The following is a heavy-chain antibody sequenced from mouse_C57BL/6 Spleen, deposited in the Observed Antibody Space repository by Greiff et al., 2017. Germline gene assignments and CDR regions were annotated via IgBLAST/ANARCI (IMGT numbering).Heavy chain of an antibody. CDR2: IDPSDSYT. V-gene: IGHV1-69*01. CDR3: ARSRGFTTAYYFDY. D-gene: IGHD1-2*01. CDR1: GYTFTSYW. Sequence: QVQLQQPGAELVMPGASVKLSCKASGYTFTSYWMHWVKQRPGQGLEWIGEIDPSDSYTNYNQKFKGKSTLTVDKSSSTAYMQLSSLTSEDSAVYYCARSRGFTTAYYFDYWGQGTTLTVSS. J-gene: IGHJ2*01.